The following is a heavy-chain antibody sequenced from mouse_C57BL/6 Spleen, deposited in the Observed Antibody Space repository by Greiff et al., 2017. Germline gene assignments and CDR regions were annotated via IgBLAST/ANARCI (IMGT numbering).Heavy chain of an antibody. CDR1: GYTFTDYY. V-gene: IGHV1-76*01. J-gene: IGHJ2*01. Sequence: VQLQQSGAELVRPGASVKLSCKASGYTFTDYYINWVKQRPGQGLEWIARIYPGSGNTYYNEKFKGKATLTAEKSSSTAYMQLSSLTSEDSAVYFCAREGVWYLDYWGQGTTLTVSS. CDR2: IYPGSGNT. D-gene: IGHD2-10*02. CDR3: AREGVWYLDY.